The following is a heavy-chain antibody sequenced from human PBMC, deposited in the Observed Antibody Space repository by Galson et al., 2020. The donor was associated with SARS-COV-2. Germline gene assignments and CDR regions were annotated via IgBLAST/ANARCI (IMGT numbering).Heavy chain of an antibody. D-gene: IGHD5-12*01. Sequence: GESLKISCAASGFTFSSYWMSWVRQAPGQGLEWVANIKQDGSEKYYVDSVKGRFTISRDNAKNSLYLQMNSLRAEDTAGYYCASDSEMATTRYYYYGMGVWGQGTTVTVSS. J-gene: IGHJ6*02. CDR2: IKQDGSEK. CDR3: ASDSEMATTRYYYYGMGV. V-gene: IGHV3-7*03. CDR1: GFTFSSYW.